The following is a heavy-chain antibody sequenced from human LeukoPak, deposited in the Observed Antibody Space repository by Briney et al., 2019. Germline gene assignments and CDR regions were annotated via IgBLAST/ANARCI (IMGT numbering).Heavy chain of an antibody. CDR1: GFTFRAYP. CDR2: ISGSDGST. J-gene: IGHJ4*02. Sequence: GGSLSLSWEASGFTFRAYPMGGVRQAQGKGREWVSAISGSDGSTYYADSVKGRFTISRDNSKNTLYLQMNSLRPEDTAVYYCAKAPTGYYKEFDYWGQGALVTVSS. V-gene: IGHV3-23*01. CDR3: AKAPTGYYKEFDY. D-gene: IGHD3-9*01.